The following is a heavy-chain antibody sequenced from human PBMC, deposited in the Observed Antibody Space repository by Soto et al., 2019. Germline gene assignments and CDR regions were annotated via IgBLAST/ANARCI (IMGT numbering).Heavy chain of an antibody. CDR3: ARDSGDSRSDWFDP. Sequence: QVQLQESGPGLVKPSETLSLTCTVSGGSINGYYWSWIRQPPGKGLEWIGDINYSGSTNHNPSLKSRVTISVDTSKKQFSLKLSSVTAADTAVYYCARDSGDSRSDWFDPWGQGTLVTVSS. J-gene: IGHJ5*02. D-gene: IGHD3-10*01. CDR2: INYSGST. V-gene: IGHV4-59*01. CDR1: GGSINGYY.